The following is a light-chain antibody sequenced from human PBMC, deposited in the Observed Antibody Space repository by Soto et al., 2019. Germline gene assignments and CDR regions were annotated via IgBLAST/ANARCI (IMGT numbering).Light chain of an antibody. J-gene: IGKJ2*01. CDR2: GAS. CDR3: QQYGSSGYT. Sequence: EIVLTQSPGTLSLSPGERATLSCRASQSVSSSYLAWYQQKPGQAPRLLIYGASSRATGIPDRFSGSGSGTDFTLTINRLEPEDFAVYYCQQYGSSGYTFGQGTKLEIE. V-gene: IGKV3-20*01. CDR1: QSVSSSY.